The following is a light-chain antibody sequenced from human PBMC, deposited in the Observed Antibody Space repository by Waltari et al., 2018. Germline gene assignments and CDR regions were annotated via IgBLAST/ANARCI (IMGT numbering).Light chain of an antibody. V-gene: IGLV2-8*01. CDR2: EVS. J-gene: IGLJ1*01. CDR1: SSDVGGYNY. Sequence: QSALTQPPSASGSPGQSVTISCTGTSSDVGGYNYVSWYKHLPAKAPKLMSYEVSKRRQGVPDRFSGCKSGDASALTVSGLQAEDEADYYCSSDAGSNAYVFGTGTKVTVL. CDR3: SSDAGSNAYV.